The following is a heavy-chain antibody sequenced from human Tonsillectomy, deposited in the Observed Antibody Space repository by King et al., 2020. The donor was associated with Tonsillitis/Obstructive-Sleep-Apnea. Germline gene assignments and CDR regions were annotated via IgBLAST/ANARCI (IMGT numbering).Heavy chain of an antibody. CDR1: GYSFSNYW. V-gene: IGHV5-51*01. CDR3: ARQQDPPLYYYYVDV. Sequence: QLVQSGAEVKKPGASLKISCKGSGYSFSNYWIGWVRQMPGKGLEWMGSIYPGDSDTRYSPSFRGQVSISADKSISTAYLQWSSLKASDTAMYYFARQQDPPLYYYYVDVWGKGTTVTVAS. CDR2: IYPGDSDT. J-gene: IGHJ6*03.